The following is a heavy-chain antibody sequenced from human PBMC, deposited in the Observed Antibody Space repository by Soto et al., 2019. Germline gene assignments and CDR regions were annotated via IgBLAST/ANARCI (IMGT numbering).Heavy chain of an antibody. CDR2: TNTYNGNT. Sequence: ASVKVSCKTSGYTFTSYGIGWARQAPGQGLEWMGWTNTYNGNTNYAQNLQGRVTLTTDTSTSTAYMELRSLRSNDTAIYYCAMVDVYVTPSPQDVWGQGTTVTVSS. CDR3: AMVDVYVTPSPQDV. V-gene: IGHV1-18*01. D-gene: IGHD3-16*01. CDR1: GYTFTSYG. J-gene: IGHJ6*02.